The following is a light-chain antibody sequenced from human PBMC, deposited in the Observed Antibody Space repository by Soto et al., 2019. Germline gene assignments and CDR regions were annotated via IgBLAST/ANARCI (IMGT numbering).Light chain of an antibody. CDR3: YSAADNTS. CDR1: VLAKKY. CDR2: KDS. J-gene: IGLJ2*01. Sequence: SYELTQPSSVSVSPGQTARITCSGDVLAKKYARWFQQKPGPAPVLVIYKDSERPSGIPERFSGSSSGTTVTLTISGAQVEDEADYYCYSAADNTSFGGGTKLTVL. V-gene: IGLV3-27*01.